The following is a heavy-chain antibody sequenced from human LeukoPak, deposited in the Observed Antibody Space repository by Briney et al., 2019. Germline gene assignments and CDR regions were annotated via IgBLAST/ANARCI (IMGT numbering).Heavy chain of an antibody. CDR2: IGGSGGTT. J-gene: IGHJ4*02. V-gene: IGHV3-23*01. CDR1: GFTFSSYA. CDR3: ARDQNWEEAY. Sequence: GGSLRLSCATSGFTFSSYAMSWVRQAPGKGLEWISAIGGSGGTTYYADSVKGRFTISRDNSRNTLNLQMHSVRVEDTAVYYCARDQNWEEAYWGQGTLVTVSS. D-gene: IGHD7-27*01.